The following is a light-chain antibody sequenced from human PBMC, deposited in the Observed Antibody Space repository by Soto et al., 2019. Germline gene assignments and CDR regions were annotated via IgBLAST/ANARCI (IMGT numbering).Light chain of an antibody. V-gene: IGKV1D-13*01. CDR3: QQFNNYLFT. CDR1: QGINSA. CDR2: DAS. J-gene: IGKJ3*01. Sequence: AIQLTQSPSSLSASVGDRVTITCRASQGINSALAWYQQKPGKAPKLLIYDASSLESGVPSRFSGSGSGTDFPLPIRRLQPEDFATYYCQQFNNYLFTFGPGTKVDIK.